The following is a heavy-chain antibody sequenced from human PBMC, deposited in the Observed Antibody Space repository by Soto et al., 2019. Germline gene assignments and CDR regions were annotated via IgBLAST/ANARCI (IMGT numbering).Heavy chain of an antibody. CDR2: INRDGSDS. CDR3: AHLWVVEADDFDY. D-gene: IGHD2-15*01. V-gene: IGHV3-7*03. CDR1: GFTFRNYW. J-gene: IGHJ4*02. Sequence: GSLSLSCAACGFTFRNYWMTWVRQAPGNGLEWVANINRDGSDSYCVDSLKGRFTISRDNAKSSVYLQMNSLRAEDTAIYYCAHLWVVEADDFDYWGQGTLVTVSS.